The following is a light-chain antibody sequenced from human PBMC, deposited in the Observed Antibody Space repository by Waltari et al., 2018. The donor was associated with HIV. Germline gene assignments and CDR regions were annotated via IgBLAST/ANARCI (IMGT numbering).Light chain of an antibody. Sequence: SYLLTQPPSVSVAPGKKARITCGENNIGRKCVHWYQQTPAPSPVLVIYYDSNRPSGSPAPLSCSKTGTTSTLTISRADAGDDADYYCQLWDGTGDHPGVFGTGTQVTVL. J-gene: IGLJ1*01. CDR1: NIGRKC. CDR3: QLWDGTGDHPGV. V-gene: IGLV3-21*04. CDR2: YDS.